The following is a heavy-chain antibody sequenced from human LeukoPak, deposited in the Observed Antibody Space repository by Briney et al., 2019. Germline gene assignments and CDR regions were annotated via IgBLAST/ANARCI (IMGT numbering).Heavy chain of an antibody. Sequence: GGSLRLSCVASRFTFSNYWMSWVRQAPGKGLEWVANINQDGSKKRYADSMKGRFTISRDNAKESLYLQLNSLRAEDTAVYYCAKWGPYCVGDYCPALDSWGPGTLVTVSS. CDR1: RFTFSNYW. CDR3: AKWGPYCVGDYCPALDS. V-gene: IGHV3-7*01. D-gene: IGHD2-21*02. CDR2: INQDGSKK. J-gene: IGHJ4*02.